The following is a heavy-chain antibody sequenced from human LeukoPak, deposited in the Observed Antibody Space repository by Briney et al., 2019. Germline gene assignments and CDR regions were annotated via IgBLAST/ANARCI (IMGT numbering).Heavy chain of an antibody. CDR1: GYTFTSYG. J-gene: IGHJ4*02. V-gene: IGHV1-18*01. CDR3: ARDKAPNGLGSYPFDY. Sequence: ASVKVSCKASGYTFTSYGISWVRQAPGQGPEGMGWISAFNGNTDYAQRFQGRVTMTTDTSTSTAYMELRSLRSDDTAVYYCARDKAPNGLGSYPFDYWGQGTLVSVSS. CDR2: ISAFNGNT. D-gene: IGHD3-10*01.